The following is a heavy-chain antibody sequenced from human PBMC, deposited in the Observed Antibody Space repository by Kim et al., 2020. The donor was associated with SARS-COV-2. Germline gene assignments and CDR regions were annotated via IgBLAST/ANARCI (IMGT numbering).Heavy chain of an antibody. CDR2: VHSTGSA. Sequence: SETLSLTCTVSGDSISGYYWSWIRQPPGKGLEWIAYVHSTGSANSNPSLKSRVTISVDTSKNRFSLRLSSVTAADSALYYCARAPRYNWNYFDYWGQG. J-gene: IGHJ4*02. V-gene: IGHV4-59*13. CDR3: ARAPRYNWNYFDY. CDR1: GDSISGYY. D-gene: IGHD1-20*01.